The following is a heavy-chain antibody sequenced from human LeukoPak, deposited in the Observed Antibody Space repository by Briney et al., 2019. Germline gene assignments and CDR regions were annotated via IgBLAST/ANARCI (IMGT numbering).Heavy chain of an antibody. Sequence: AASLKVSCKPSVGTFSSYAISWVRQTPRQGLEWVGGIIPIFGTANYAQKFEGRVTMTTDETTSTAYMELSSLRSEDTAMYYCARSRGVDILTGYYLFDPWGQGTLVTVSS. J-gene: IGHJ5*02. CDR1: VGTFSSYA. D-gene: IGHD3-9*01. V-gene: IGHV1-69*05. CDR2: IIPIFGTA. CDR3: ARSRGVDILTGYYLFDP.